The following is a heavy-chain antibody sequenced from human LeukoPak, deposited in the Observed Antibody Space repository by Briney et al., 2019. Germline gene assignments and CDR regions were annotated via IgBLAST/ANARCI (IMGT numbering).Heavy chain of an antibody. Sequence: SETLSLTCTVSGGSISSYYWSWIRQPPGKGLECIGYIYYSGSTNYNPSLKSRVTISVDTSKSQFSLKLSSVTAADTAVYYCARRTYFYDSSGYYLDYWGQGTLVTVSS. V-gene: IGHV4-59*01. D-gene: IGHD3-22*01. CDR2: IYYSGST. J-gene: IGHJ4*02. CDR1: GGSISSYY. CDR3: ARRTYFYDSSGYYLDY.